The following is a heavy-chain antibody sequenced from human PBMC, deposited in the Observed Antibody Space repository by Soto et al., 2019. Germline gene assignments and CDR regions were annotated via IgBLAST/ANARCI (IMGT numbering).Heavy chain of an antibody. V-gene: IGHV4-59*01. CDR3: ARDEYYGSGSYYGDYYYGMDV. J-gene: IGHJ6*02. Sequence: QVQLQESGPGLVKPSETLSLTCTVSGGSISSYYWSWIRQPPGKGLEWIGYIYYSGSTNYNPSLKSRVTISVDTSKNQFSLKLSSVTAADTAVYYCARDEYYGSGSYYGDYYYGMDVWGQGTTVTVSS. CDR1: GGSISSYY. CDR2: IYYSGST. D-gene: IGHD3-10*01.